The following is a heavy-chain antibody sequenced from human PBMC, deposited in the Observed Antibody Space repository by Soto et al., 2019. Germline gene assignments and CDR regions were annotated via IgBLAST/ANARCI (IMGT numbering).Heavy chain of an antibody. CDR1: GFTFNSYA. D-gene: IGHD4-17*01. J-gene: IGHJ4*02. CDR3: SRGKNRDTVTTFDF. CDR2: IHGRGARK. V-gene: IGHV3-23*01. Sequence: EVQLLESGGGLQRGGGSLSLSCAASGFTFNSYAMNWVRQPPGKGLGWVSVIHGRGARKYYADSVKGRFTIPRDNSENTVYLQMSSLRAGDTAIYYWSRGKNRDTVTTFDFWGQGTLVTVSS.